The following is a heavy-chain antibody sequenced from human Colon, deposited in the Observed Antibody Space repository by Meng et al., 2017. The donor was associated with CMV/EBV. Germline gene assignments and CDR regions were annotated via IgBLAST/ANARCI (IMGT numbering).Heavy chain of an antibody. CDR1: GGSLRSPSYY. CDR2: IYYTGGT. CDR3: TRETGGSSLAY. D-gene: IGHD6-13*01. J-gene: IGHJ4*02. Sequence: HLPDSVQVLVQPSETLSRTGTASGGSLRSPSYYWAWFRQPPGKGLEWIGSIYYTGGTFYSPSLKSRVTISIDTSKNHFSLKLNSVTAADTAMYYCTRETGGSSLAYWGQGILVTASS. V-gene: IGHV4-39*02.